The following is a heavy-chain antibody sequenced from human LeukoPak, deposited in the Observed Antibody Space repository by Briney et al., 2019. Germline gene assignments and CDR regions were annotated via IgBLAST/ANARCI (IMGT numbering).Heavy chain of an antibody. D-gene: IGHD3-10*01. CDR3: ATDLRSPFDY. CDR1: GFTFYDYG. CDR2: INWNGGST. J-gene: IGHJ4*02. Sequence: GGSLRLSCAASGFTFYDYGMSWVAQAPGKGLEWVSGINWNGGSTGYADSVKGRFTISRDNAKNSLYLQMNSLRAEDTALYYCATDLRSPFDYWGQGTLVTVSS. V-gene: IGHV3-20*04.